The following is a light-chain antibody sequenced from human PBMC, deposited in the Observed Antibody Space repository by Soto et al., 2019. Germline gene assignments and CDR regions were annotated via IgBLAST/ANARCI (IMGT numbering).Light chain of an antibody. V-gene: IGKV3-11*01. CDR2: GAS. CDR1: QSVSSK. J-gene: IGKJ5*01. Sequence: EIVMTQSPATLSLSPGQRATLSCRASQSVSSKLAWYQQRPGQAPRLLIYGASSRATGTPDRFSGSGSGTDFTLTISSLEPEDFAVYYCQQRSTWFTFGQGTRLEIK. CDR3: QQRSTWFT.